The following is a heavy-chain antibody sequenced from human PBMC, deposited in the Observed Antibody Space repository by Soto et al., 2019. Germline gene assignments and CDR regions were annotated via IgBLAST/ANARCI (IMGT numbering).Heavy chain of an antibody. CDR1: GASISGFY. Sequence: PSETLSLSCTVSGASISGFYWSWIRKSAGKGLEWIGRIYATGTTDYNPSLKSRVMMSVDTSKKQFSLKLRSVTAADTAVYYCVRDGTKTLRDWFDPWGQGISVTVSS. D-gene: IGHD1-1*01. J-gene: IGHJ5*02. CDR3: VRDGTKTLRDWFDP. CDR2: IYATGTT. V-gene: IGHV4-4*07.